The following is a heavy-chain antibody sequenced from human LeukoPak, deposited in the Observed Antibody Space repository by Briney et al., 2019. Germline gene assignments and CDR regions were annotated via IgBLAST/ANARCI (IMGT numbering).Heavy chain of an antibody. CDR3: ARDYGGRFDY. CDR2: IYHTGST. CDR1: GCSISSGDY. J-gene: IGHJ4*02. V-gene: IGHV4-38-2*02. D-gene: IGHD4-23*01. Sequence: SETLSLTCGVSGCSISSGDYWGWIRQPPGKGLEWIGSIYHTGSTHHNPPLESRVTTSVDTSKNHFSLKLSSVTAADTAVYYCARDYGGRFDYWGQGILLTVSS.